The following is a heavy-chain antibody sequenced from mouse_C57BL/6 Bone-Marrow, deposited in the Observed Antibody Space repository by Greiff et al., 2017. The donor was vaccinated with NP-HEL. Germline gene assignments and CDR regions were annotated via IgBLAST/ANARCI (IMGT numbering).Heavy chain of an antibody. CDR2: ISSGGDYI. CDR3: TREANYDYDATPYYYAMDY. V-gene: IGHV5-9-1*02. Sequence: EVQRVESGEGLVKPGGSLKLSCAASGFTFSSYAMSWVRQTPEKRLEWVAYISSGGDYIYYADTVKGRFTISRDNARNTLYLQMSSLKSEDTAMYYCTREANYDYDATPYYYAMDYWGQGTSVTVSS. D-gene: IGHD2-4*01. CDR1: GFTFSSYA. J-gene: IGHJ4*01.